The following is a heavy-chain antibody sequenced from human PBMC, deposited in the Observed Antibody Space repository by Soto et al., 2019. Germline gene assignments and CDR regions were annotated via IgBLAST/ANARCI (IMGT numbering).Heavy chain of an antibody. J-gene: IGHJ4*02. CDR3: ARESLPTYYDMLTGYYQTYYFDY. CDR1: GGSISSYY. Sequence: SETLSLTCTVSGGSISSYYWSWIRQPPGKGLEWIGYIYYSGSTNYNPSLKSRVTISVDTSKNQFSLKLSSVTAADTAVYYCARESLPTYYDMLTGYYQTYYFDYWGQGTLVTVSS. CDR2: IYYSGST. D-gene: IGHD3-9*01. V-gene: IGHV4-59*01.